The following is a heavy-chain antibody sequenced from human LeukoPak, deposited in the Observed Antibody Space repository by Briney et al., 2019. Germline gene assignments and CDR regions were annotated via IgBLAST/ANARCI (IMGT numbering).Heavy chain of an antibody. Sequence: GRSLRLSCAASGFTFSSYAMHWVRQAPGKGLEWVAVISYDGSNKYYADSVKGRFTISRDNSRNTLYLQMNSLRAEDTAVYYCAKPGVVGATNFDYWGQGTLVTVSS. CDR3: AKPGVVGATNFDY. V-gene: IGHV3-30-3*02. J-gene: IGHJ4*02. D-gene: IGHD1-26*01. CDR2: ISYDGSNK. CDR1: GFTFSSYA.